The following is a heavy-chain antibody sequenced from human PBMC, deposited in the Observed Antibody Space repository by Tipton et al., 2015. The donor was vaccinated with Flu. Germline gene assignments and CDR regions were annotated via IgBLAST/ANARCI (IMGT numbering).Heavy chain of an antibody. CDR1: GFTVSSNY. D-gene: IGHD3-22*01. Sequence: SLRLSCAASGFTVSSNYMSWVRQAPGKGLEWVSVIYSGGSTYYADSVKGRFTISRDNSKNTLYLQMNSLRDEDTAVCYCARAPLGYYDSSGYYYFDYWGQGTLVTVSS. CDR3: ARAPLGYYDSSGYYYFDY. J-gene: IGHJ4*02. CDR2: IYSGGST. V-gene: IGHV3-53*01.